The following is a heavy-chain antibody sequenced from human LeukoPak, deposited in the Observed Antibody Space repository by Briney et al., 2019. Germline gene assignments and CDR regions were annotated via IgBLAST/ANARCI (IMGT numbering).Heavy chain of an antibody. CDR1: GFTFSSYE. D-gene: IGHD3-22*01. CDR3: AKWTTYYYDSSGYYGYYFDY. J-gene: IGHJ4*02. V-gene: IGHV3-48*03. Sequence: GGSLRLSCAASGFTFSSYEMHWVRQAPGKGLEWVSYISSSDSTIYYADSVKGRFTISRDNAKNSLYLQMNSLRAEDTAVYYCAKWTTYYYDSSGYYGYYFDYWGQGTLVTVSS. CDR2: ISSSDSTI.